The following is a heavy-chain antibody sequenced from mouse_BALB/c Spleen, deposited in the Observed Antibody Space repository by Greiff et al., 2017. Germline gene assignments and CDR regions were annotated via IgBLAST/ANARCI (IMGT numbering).Heavy chain of an antibody. CDR2: IYWDDDK. V-gene: IGHV8-12*01. CDR1: GFSLSTSGMG. Sequence: QVTLKECGPGLLQPSQTLSLTCSFSGFSLSTSGMGVSWIRQPSGKGLEWLAHIYWDDDKRYNPSLKSRLTISKDTSSNQVFLKITSVDTADTATDYCARRTAYYRYDVYFDYWGQGTTLTVSS. J-gene: IGHJ2*01. CDR3: ARRTAYYRYDVYFDY. D-gene: IGHD2-14*01.